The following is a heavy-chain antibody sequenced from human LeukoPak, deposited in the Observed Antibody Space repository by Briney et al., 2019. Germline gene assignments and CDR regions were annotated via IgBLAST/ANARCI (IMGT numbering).Heavy chain of an antibody. CDR2: IYHSGST. CDR3: ARHRAYGDPFDY. Sequence: SETLSLTCTVSGGSISSYYWSWIRQPPGKGLEWIGSIYHSGSTYYNPSLKSRVTISVDTSKNQFSLNLSSVTAADTAVYYCARHRAYGDPFDYWGQGTLVTVSS. V-gene: IGHV4-59*08. J-gene: IGHJ4*02. D-gene: IGHD4-17*01. CDR1: GGSISSYY.